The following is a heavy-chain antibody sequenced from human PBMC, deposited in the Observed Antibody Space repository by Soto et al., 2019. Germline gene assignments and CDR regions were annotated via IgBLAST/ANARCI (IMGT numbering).Heavy chain of an antibody. CDR3: AREVAVVCTFREDLFVI. J-gene: IGHJ3*02. D-gene: IGHD2-15*01. CDR1: GGTFSNHA. CDR2: IIPIFTTT. Sequence: ASGKVSCKASGGTFSNHAINWGRQAPGQGLEWMGRIIPIFTTTNYAQKFQGRVTITADESTITAYMELSSLKHDDTAVYYCAREVAVVCTFREDLFVIWGQGTLVSV. V-gene: IGHV1-69*13.